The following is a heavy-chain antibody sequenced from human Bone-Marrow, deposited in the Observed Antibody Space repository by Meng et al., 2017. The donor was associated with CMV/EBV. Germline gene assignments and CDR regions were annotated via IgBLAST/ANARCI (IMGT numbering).Heavy chain of an antibody. CDR1: VVTFSNYW. CDR2: IDQDGSSR. Sequence: VASGGGLVQPGESLRLSAAASVVTFSNYWMHCVRRAPGKGLVWVSRIDQDGSSRSYADPVNGRFTISRDNGKNTLYLQMDSLRAEDTAFYYCVRGVAESLGWEMGYWGQGALVTVSS. J-gene: IGHJ4*02. D-gene: IGHD1-26*01. V-gene: IGHV3-74*01. CDR3: VRGVAESLGWEMGY.